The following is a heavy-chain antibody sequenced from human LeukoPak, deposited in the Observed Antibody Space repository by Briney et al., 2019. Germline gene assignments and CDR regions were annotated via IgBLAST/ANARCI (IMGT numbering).Heavy chain of an antibody. CDR3: ARDQEGFDY. V-gene: IGHV1-46*01. CDR1: GYSFTSDY. J-gene: IGHJ4*02. CDR2: IYPRDGST. Sequence: ASVKVSCKVSGYSFTSDYIHWVRQAPGQGLEWMGMIYPRDGSTSYAQRFQDRVTVTRDTSTSTVHMELSGLRSEDTAVYYCARDQEGFDYWGQGTLVTVSS.